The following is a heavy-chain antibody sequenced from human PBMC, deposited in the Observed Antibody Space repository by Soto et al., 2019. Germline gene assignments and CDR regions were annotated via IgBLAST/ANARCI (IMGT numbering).Heavy chain of an antibody. CDR2: INPSDEGT. Sequence: ASVKVSCKASGYTLTNYHMHWVRQAPGQGLEWMGIINPSDEGTLYAQKFQGRVTITADESTSTAYMELSSLRSEDTGVYYCAREIDSNYDGMDVWGQGTTVTVSS. CDR3: AREIDSNYDGMDV. V-gene: IGHV1-46*01. D-gene: IGHD4-4*01. CDR1: GYTLTNYH. J-gene: IGHJ6*02.